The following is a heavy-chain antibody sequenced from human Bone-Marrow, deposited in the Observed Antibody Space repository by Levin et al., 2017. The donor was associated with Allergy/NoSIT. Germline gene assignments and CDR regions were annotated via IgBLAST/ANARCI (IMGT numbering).Heavy chain of an antibody. J-gene: IGHJ5*02. Sequence: PSETLSLTCSVSGVSITSSYWSWLRQSPDKGLEWIGYMYYTGNTDSNPSLKSRVSMSLDTSNNQFSLKLSAVTAADTAVYFCAKLSGYSTTAVGWFDPWGQGTFVSVSS. D-gene: IGHD6-13*01. V-gene: IGHV4-59*01. CDR3: AKLSGYSTTAVGWFDP. CDR1: GVSITSSY. CDR2: MYYTGNT.